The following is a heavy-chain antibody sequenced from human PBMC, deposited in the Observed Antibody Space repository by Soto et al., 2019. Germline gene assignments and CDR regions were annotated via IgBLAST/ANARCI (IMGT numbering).Heavy chain of an antibody. V-gene: IGHV1-8*01. CDR1: GYTFTSYD. J-gene: IGHJ4*02. CDR2: MNPNSGNT. CDR3: AAKGHYYDSSGYYTYFDY. Sequence: GASVKVSCKASGYTFTSYDINWVRQATGQGLEWMGWMNPNSGNTGYAQKFQERVTITRDMSTSTAYMELSSLRSEDTAVYYCAAKGHYYDSSGYYTYFDYWGQGTLVTVSS. D-gene: IGHD3-22*01.